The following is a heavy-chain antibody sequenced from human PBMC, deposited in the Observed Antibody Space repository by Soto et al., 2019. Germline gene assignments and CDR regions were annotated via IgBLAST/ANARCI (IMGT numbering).Heavy chain of an antibody. V-gene: IGHV1-69*13. CDR1: RYTFTAYF. CDR3: ARAGGVDYYDSSGYYGSPYWYFDL. J-gene: IGHJ2*01. CDR2: IIPIFGTA. D-gene: IGHD3-22*01. Sequence: ASVKVSCKASRYTFTAYFIHWVRQAPGQGLEWMGGIIPIFGTANYAQKFQGRVTMTADESTSTAYMELSSLRSEDTAVYYCARAGGVDYYDSSGYYGSPYWYFDLWGRGTLVTVSS.